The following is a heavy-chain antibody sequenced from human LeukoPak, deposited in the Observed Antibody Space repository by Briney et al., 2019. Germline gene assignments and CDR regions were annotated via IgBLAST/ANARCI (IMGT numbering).Heavy chain of an antibody. J-gene: IGHJ4*02. CDR3: ARAPYYYDSSGIDY. CDR2: IWYDGSNK. D-gene: IGHD3-22*01. CDR1: GFTFSSYG. Sequence: GRSLRLSCAASGFTFSSYGMHWVRQAPGKGLEWVAVIWYDGSNKYYADSVKGRFTISRDNSKSTLYLQMNSLRAEDTAVYYCARAPYYYDSSGIDYWGQGTLVTVSS. V-gene: IGHV3-33*01.